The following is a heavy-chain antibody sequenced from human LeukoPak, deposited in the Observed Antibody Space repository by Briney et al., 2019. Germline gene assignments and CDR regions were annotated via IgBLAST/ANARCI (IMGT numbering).Heavy chain of an antibody. CDR2: IYYSGRT. CDR3: ARRRYYDGSGYLE. Sequence: SETLSLTCSVSGDSVSRSDSYWAWIRQSPGKGLEWIGTIYYSGRTYYSPSLKSRVTMSVDPSNNQFSLNLRSVTAADTAVYYCARRRYYDGSGYLEWGQGTLLSVSS. J-gene: IGHJ1*01. CDR1: GDSVSRSDSY. V-gene: IGHV4-39*01. D-gene: IGHD3-22*01.